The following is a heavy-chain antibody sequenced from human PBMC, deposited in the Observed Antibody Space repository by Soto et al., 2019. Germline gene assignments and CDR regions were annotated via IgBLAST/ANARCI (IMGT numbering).Heavy chain of an antibody. Sequence: GGSLRLSCAASGFTFSSYSMNWVRQAPGKGLEWVSYISSSSSTIYYADSVKGRFTISRDNAKNSLYLQMNSLRAEDTAVYYCARALALAAGYYFDYWGQGALVTVSS. D-gene: IGHD6-19*01. CDR2: ISSSSSTI. CDR3: ARALALAAGYYFDY. V-gene: IGHV3-48*01. CDR1: GFTFSSYS. J-gene: IGHJ4*02.